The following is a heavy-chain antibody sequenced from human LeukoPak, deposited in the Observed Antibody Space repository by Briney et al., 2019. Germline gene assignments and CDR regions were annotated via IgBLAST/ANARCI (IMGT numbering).Heavy chain of an antibody. CDR2: INSDGSTS. V-gene: IGHV3-74*01. D-gene: IGHD3-3*01. CDR1: GFTLRKSW. J-gene: IGHJ4*02. CDR3: VRDKSAWAGDY. Sequence: GGSLRLSCAASGFTLRKSWMHWVRQAPGKGLAWVSRINSDGSTSNYADSVKGRFTISRDNAKNTLYLQMNGLRAEDTAIYYCVRDKSAWAGDYWGQGTLVIVSS.